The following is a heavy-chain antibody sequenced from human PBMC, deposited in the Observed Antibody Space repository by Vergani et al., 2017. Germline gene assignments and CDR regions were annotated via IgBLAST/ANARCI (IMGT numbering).Heavy chain of an antibody. V-gene: IGHV3-9*01. CDR3: AKDQSPHITIGGVDSNNWFDP. CDR2: ISWNSGSI. Sequence: EVQLVESGGGLVQPGRSLRLSCAASGFTFDDYAMHWVRQAPGKGLEWVSGISWNSGSIGYADSVKGRFTISRDNAKNSLYLQMNSLRAEDTALYYCAKDQSPHITIGGVDSNNWFDPWGQGTLVTVSS. J-gene: IGHJ5*02. CDR1: GFTFDDYA. D-gene: IGHD3-3*01.